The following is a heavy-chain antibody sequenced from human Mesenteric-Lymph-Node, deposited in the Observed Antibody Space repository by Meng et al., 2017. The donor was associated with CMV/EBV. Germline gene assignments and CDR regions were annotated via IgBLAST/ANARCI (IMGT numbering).Heavy chain of an antibody. D-gene: IGHD1-1*01. Sequence: LTFVRQPPGQGLEWIGEIYGSGSTHYHPALKGRVTMSIDTSKNQCVLQLSSMTAADTAFYYCARVWRQRILYYFDYWGQGALVTVSS. V-gene: IGHV4-34*01. J-gene: IGHJ4*02. CDR3: ARVWRQRILYYFDY. CDR2: IYGSGST.